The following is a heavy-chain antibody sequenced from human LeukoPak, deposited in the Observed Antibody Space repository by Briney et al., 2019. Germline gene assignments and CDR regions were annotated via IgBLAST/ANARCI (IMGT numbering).Heavy chain of an antibody. CDR2: IRNDGSDK. D-gene: IGHD3-22*01. J-gene: IGHJ4*02. Sequence: GGSLRLSCAASGFIFSTYGMHWVRQAPGKGLEWVAFIRNDGSDKYYAVSVKGRFTISRDNSKNTLYLQMNSLRAEDTAVYYCARGQLYYDSSGFDYWGQGTLVTVSS. CDR3: ARGQLYYDSSGFDY. CDR1: GFIFSTYG. V-gene: IGHV3-30*02.